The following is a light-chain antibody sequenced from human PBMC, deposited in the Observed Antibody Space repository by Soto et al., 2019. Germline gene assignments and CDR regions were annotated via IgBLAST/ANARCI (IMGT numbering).Light chain of an antibody. V-gene: IGKV3-20*01. Sequence: EIVLTQSPGTLSLSPGERATLSCRASQSVSSSYLAWYQQKPGQAPRLLIYGASGRATGIPDRFSGSGSGTDFTLTINRLEPEDFAVYYCEQYDKSITFGGGTKVDIK. CDR3: EQYDKSIT. J-gene: IGKJ4*01. CDR2: GAS. CDR1: QSVSSSY.